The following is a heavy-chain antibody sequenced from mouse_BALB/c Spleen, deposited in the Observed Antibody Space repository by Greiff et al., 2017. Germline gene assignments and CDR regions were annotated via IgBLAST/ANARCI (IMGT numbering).Heavy chain of an antibody. Sequence: QVQLQQSGAELVRPGTSVKVSCKASGYAFTNYLIEWVKQRPGQGLEWIGVINPGSGGTNYNEKFKGKATLTADKSSSTAYMQLSSLTSDDSAVYFCARGDYNYAMGYWGQGTSVTVSP. D-gene: IGHD2-12*01. CDR2: INPGSGGT. CDR1: GYAFTNYL. CDR3: ARGDYNYAMGY. V-gene: IGHV1-54*01. J-gene: IGHJ4*01.